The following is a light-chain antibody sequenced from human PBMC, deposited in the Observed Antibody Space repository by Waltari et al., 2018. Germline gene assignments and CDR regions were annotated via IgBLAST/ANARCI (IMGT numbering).Light chain of an antibody. V-gene: IGKV3-20*01. CDR1: QRVTNNY. J-gene: IGKJ1*01. Sequence: EIVLTQSPGTLSLSPGERANLSCRVSQRVTNNYLAWYQRKVGQAPRLLVYGASTRATGIPDRFSGSGSGTDFTLTISRLEPEDFAVYYCQQYGNSSWPFGQGTNVEMK. CDR2: GAS. CDR3: QQYGNSSWP.